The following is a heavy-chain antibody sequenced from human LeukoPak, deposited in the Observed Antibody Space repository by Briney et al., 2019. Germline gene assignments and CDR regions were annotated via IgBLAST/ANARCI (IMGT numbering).Heavy chain of an antibody. Sequence: GASVKVSCKASGGTFSSYAISWVRQAPGQGLEWMGGIIPIFGTANYAQKFQGRVTITADESTSTVYMELSSLRSEDTAVYYCARVRQKKGFLEWLLSGGAFDIXXXGTMVTVSS. D-gene: IGHD3-3*01. CDR2: IIPIFGTA. CDR3: ARVRQKKGFLEWLLSGGAFDI. CDR1: GGTFSSYA. J-gene: IGHJ3*02. V-gene: IGHV1-69*13.